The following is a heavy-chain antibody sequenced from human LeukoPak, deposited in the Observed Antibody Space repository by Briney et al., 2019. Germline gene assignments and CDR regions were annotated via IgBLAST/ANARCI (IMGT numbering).Heavy chain of an antibody. Sequence: GGSLRLSCAASAFTSSRDVMHWARQAPGEGLEWVAMISYDGSNRYYADSVEGRFTISRDNSKNTLYLQMSSLRAEDTALYYCAKDTRGYGGNSPLLSWGQGTLVTVSS. CDR2: ISYDGSNR. CDR1: AFTSSRDV. V-gene: IGHV3-30*04. D-gene: IGHD4-23*01. CDR3: AKDTRGYGGNSPLLS. J-gene: IGHJ4*02.